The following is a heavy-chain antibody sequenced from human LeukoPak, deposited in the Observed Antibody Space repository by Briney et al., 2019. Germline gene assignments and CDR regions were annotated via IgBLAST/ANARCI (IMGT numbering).Heavy chain of an antibody. CDR1: GFTFGDYA. J-gene: IGHJ3*02. CDR3: TRGTGYSSSWRAFDI. CDR2: IRSKTYGGTT. Sequence: PGRSLRLSCTSSGFTFGDYAMTWVRQAPGKGLEWVGFIRSKTYGGTTQYAASVKGRFTISRDDSKTIAYLQMNSLKTEDTAVYYCTRGTGYSSSWRAFDIWGQGTMVTVSS. D-gene: IGHD6-13*01. V-gene: IGHV3-49*04.